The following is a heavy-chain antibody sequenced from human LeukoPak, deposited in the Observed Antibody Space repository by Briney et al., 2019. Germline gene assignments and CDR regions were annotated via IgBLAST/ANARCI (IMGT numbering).Heavy chain of an antibody. Sequence: GASVKVSCKASGYTFTSYYMHWVRQAPGQGLEWMGIINPSGGSTSYAQKFQGRVTMTRDTSTSTVYMELSSLRSEDTAVYYCAKFQATTLINKYFDLWGRGTLVTVS. J-gene: IGHJ2*01. V-gene: IGHV1-46*01. D-gene: IGHD5-12*01. CDR2: INPSGGST. CDR1: GYTFTSYY. CDR3: AKFQATTLINKYFDL.